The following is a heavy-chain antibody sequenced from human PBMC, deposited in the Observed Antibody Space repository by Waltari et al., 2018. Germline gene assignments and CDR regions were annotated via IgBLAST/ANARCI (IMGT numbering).Heavy chain of an antibody. J-gene: IGHJ1*01. D-gene: IGHD6-19*01. CDR3: ARGYLRGWEQIGH. CDR2: ITGRGSNT. V-gene: IGHV3-23*01. Sequence: EVQLLESGGGLAQPGGSLRLSCAASGSTLSDYVMTWVRQTPGKGLEWVSSITGRGSNTYYADSVKGRFSISRDNSKNTLYLQMDSLRVGDTAMYYCARGYLRGWEQIGHWGQGTLVTVSS. CDR1: GSTLSDYV.